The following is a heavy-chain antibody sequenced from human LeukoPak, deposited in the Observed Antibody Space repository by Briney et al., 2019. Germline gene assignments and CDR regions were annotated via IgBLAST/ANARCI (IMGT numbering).Heavy chain of an antibody. CDR3: ARVVGGSYFSGLGY. V-gene: IGHV1-2*06. Sequence: ASVKVSCKASGYTFTGYYMHLVRQARGQGLEWMGRINPNSGGTNYAQKFQGRVTMTRDTSISTAYMELSRLRSDDTAVYYCARVVGGSYFSGLGYWGQGTLVTVSS. CDR2: INPNSGGT. D-gene: IGHD1-26*01. J-gene: IGHJ4*02. CDR1: GYTFTGYY.